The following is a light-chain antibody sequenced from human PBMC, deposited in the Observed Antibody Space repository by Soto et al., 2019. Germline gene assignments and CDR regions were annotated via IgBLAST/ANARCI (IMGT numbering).Light chain of an antibody. J-gene: IGKJ1*01. CDR2: AAS. CDR3: QQSYSTPRT. V-gene: IGKV1-39*01. Sequence: DIQMTQSPSSLSASVGDRVAITCRASQRISSFLNWYQQKPGKAPKLLIYAASTLQSGVPSRFSGSGSGTAFTLTISSLQPEHFATYYCQQSYSTPRTFGQGTKVDIK. CDR1: QRISSF.